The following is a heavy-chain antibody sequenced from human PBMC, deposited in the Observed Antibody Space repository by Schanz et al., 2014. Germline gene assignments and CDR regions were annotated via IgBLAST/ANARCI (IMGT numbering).Heavy chain of an antibody. J-gene: IGHJ4*02. D-gene: IGHD6-19*01. CDR2: IWYDGSKT. Sequence: QAQLVESGGGVVQPGRSLRLSCAASGFSFDKYGMHWVRQAPGKGREWVGVIWYDGSKTYYADSVRGRFTISRENSKNTLHLQMNSLRAEDTAVYHCAKDLPAVAVAPLMTGLYDSWGQGTLVTVSS. CDR1: GFSFDKYG. V-gene: IGHV3-33*06. CDR3: AKDLPAVAVAPLMTGLYDS.